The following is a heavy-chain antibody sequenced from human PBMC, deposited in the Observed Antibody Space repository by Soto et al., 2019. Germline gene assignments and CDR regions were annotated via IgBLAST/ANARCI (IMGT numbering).Heavy chain of an antibody. V-gene: IGHV4-59*01. CDR3: ARARGANDSKTYYRY. Sequence: SETLSLTCTVSGGSISDYYWSWIRQPPGQGLEWIGYIYFNGSTNYNPSLKSRVIISIDTSKNQFSLKMTSVTAADTAVYYCARARGANDSKTYYRYWGQGTLGTVSS. J-gene: IGHJ4*02. CDR2: IYFNGST. CDR1: GGSISDYY. D-gene: IGHD3-22*01.